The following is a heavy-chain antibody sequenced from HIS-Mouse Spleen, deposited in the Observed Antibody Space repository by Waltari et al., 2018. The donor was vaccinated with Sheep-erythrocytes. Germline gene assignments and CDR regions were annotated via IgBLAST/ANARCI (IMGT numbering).Heavy chain of an antibody. CDR1: GFTFGRSS. Sequence: EVQLVESGGGLVKPGGSLRLSCAASGFTFGRSSRNWVRQAPGKGLEWVSSISSSSSYIYYADSVKGRFTISRDNAKNSLYLQMNSLRAEDTAVYYCARVASGATFDYWGQGTLVTVSS. J-gene: IGHJ4*02. D-gene: IGHD1-26*01. CDR3: ARVASGATFDY. V-gene: IGHV3-21*01. CDR2: ISSSSSYI.